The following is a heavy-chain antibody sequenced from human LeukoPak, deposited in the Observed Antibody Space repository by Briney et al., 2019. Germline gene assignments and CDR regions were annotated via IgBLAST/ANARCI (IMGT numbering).Heavy chain of an antibody. D-gene: IGHD6-13*01. J-gene: IGHJ4*02. CDR2: ISYDGGDE. CDR1: GFTFSRNG. CDR3: AKDHDVAAAGYYFDY. Sequence: GGSLRLSCTASGFTFSRNGMHWVRQAPGKGLEWVAVISYDGGDEYYADSVKGRFTNSRDNSKNTLYLQMNSLRAEDTAVYCCAKDHDVAAAGYYFDYWGQGTLVTVSS. V-gene: IGHV3-30*18.